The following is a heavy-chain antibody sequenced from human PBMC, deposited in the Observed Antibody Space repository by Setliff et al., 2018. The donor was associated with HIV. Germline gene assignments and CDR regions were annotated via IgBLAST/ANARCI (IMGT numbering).Heavy chain of an antibody. D-gene: IGHD3-22*01. CDR2: IYYSGNT. Sequence: SETLSLTCSVSGASIRGHYWSWIRQSPGKGLEWIGNIYYSGNTNYNPSFKSLVTISVDTSKNQFSLRVNSVTAADTAVYYCARSLVPSGYYYGRHAFDIWGQGTKVTVSS. CDR3: ARSLVPSGYYYGRHAFDI. CDR1: GASIRGHY. V-gene: IGHV4-59*08. J-gene: IGHJ3*02.